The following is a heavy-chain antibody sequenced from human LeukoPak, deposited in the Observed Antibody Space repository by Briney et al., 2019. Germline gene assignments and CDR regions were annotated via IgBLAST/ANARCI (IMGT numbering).Heavy chain of an antibody. CDR2: MNPNSGNT. CDR3: ATEKEGAFDY. Sequence: GASVKVSCKASGYTFTSYDINWVRQATGQGPEWMGWMNPNSGNTGYAQKFRGRVSITRNTSISTAYMEPSSLVSEDTAVYYCATEKEGAFDYWGQGTLVTVSS. V-gene: IGHV1-8*03. D-gene: IGHD1-26*01. CDR1: GYTFTSYD. J-gene: IGHJ4*02.